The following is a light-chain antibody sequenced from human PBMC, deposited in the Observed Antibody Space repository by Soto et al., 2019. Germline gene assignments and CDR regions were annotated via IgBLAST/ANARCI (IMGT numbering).Light chain of an antibody. CDR3: QQCGGSPMYT. J-gene: IGKJ2*01. V-gene: IGKV3-20*01. CDR2: GTS. Sequence: EIVLTQSPGTLSLSPGERATLSCRASQIVSTSYLAWYQQKPGQAPRLLIYGTSSRATGIPDRFSGSGSGTEFTLTISRLEPEDFAVYYCQQCGGSPMYTFGQGTKLEIK. CDR1: QIVSTSY.